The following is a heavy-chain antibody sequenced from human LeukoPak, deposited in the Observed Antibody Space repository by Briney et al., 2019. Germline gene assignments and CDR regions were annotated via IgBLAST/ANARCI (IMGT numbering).Heavy chain of an antibody. CDR3: AKDHAGSGRAFEY. V-gene: IGHV3-30*04. Sequence: GGPLRLSCATSGFTFRTSGVHWVRQAPGKGLEWVALMSSDGINTYYADSVKGRFTVSRDSSRDILYLQMNSLRADDTAIYYCAKDHAGSGRAFEYWGQGTLVTVSS. CDR1: GFTFRTSG. CDR2: MSSDGINT. D-gene: IGHD3-10*01. J-gene: IGHJ4*02.